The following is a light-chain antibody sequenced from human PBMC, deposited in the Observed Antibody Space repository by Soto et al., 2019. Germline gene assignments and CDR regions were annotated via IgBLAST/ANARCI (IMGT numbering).Light chain of an antibody. CDR3: SSYAASNNFYFV. V-gene: IGLV2-8*01. CDR2: EVT. Sequence: QSVLTQPPSASGSPGQSVTISCTGTSSDVGGYNYVSWYQQYPGRAPKLMIYEVTKRPSGVPDRFSVSKSGNTASLTVSGLQAEDEADYYCSSYAASNNFYFVFGGGTKVTVL. CDR1: SSDVGGYNY. J-gene: IGLJ3*02.